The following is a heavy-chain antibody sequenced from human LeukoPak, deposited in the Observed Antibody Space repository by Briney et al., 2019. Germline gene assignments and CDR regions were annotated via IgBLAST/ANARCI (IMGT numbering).Heavy chain of an antibody. J-gene: IGHJ4*02. D-gene: IGHD1-26*01. V-gene: IGHV4-30-4*08. CDR1: GGSVSSGDYY. CDR3: ARGHGSPQSRRPAHFDY. Sequence: SETLSLTCTVSGGSVSSGDYYWSWIRQPPGKGLEWIGYIYYSGSTYYNPSLKSRVTISVDTSKNQFSLKLSSVTAADTAVYYCARGHGSPQSRRPAHFDYWGQGTLVTVSS. CDR2: IYYSGST.